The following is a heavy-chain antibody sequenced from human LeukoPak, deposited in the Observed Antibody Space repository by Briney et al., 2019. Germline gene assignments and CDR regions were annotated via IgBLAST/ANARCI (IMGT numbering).Heavy chain of an antibody. CDR2: IGTAGDT. CDR3: ARIGRGGSTYLYGSGVDD. D-gene: IGHD3-10*01. Sequence: GGSLRLSGAASGFTFSDYDMHWVRQATGKGLEWVSAIGTAGDTYYTGSVKGRFTISRENAKNSLYLQMNSLRAEDTAVYYCARIGRGGSTYLYGSGVDDWGQGSLVTLSS. CDR1: GFTFSDYD. V-gene: IGHV3-13*01. J-gene: IGHJ4*02.